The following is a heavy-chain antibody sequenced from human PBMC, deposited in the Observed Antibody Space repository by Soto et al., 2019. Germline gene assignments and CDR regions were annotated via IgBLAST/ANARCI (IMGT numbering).Heavy chain of an antibody. V-gene: IGHV3-33*01. J-gene: IGHJ4*02. CDR3: ARDPYDSSGYMFDY. CDR2: IWYDGSSK. Sequence: PGGSLRLSCAASGFTFSSYGMHWVRQAPGKGLEWVAVIWYDGSSKYYADSVKGRFTISRDNSKNTLYLQMNSLRAEDTAVYYCARDPYDSSGYMFDYWGQGTLVTVSS. D-gene: IGHD3-22*01. CDR1: GFTFSSYG.